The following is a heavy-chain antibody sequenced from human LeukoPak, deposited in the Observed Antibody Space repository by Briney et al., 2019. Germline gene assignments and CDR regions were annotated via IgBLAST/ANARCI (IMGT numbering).Heavy chain of an antibody. V-gene: IGHV4-30-4*01. CDR3: ARVSAVAGPDY. CDR2: IYYSGST. J-gene: IGHJ4*02. D-gene: IGHD6-19*01. Sequence: PSETLSLTCTVSGGSISSGDYYWSWIRQPPGKGLEWIGYIYYSGSTYYNPSLKSRVTISVDKSKNQFSLKLSSVTAADTAVYYCARVSAVAGPDYWGQGTLVTVSS. CDR1: GGSISSGDYY.